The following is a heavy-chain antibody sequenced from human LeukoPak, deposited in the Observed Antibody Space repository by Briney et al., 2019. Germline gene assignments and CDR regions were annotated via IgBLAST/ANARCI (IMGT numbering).Heavy chain of an antibody. D-gene: IGHD6-13*01. V-gene: IGHV4-34*01. J-gene: IGHJ2*01. CDR2: INHSGST. Sequence: SETLSLTCAVYGGSFSGHYWSWIRQPPGKGLEWIGEINHSGSTNYNPSLKSRVTISVDTSKNQFSLKLSSVTAADTAVYYCARQMGSSSWYVGWYFDLWGRGTLVTVSS. CDR3: ARQMGSSSWYVGWYFDL. CDR1: GGSFSGHY.